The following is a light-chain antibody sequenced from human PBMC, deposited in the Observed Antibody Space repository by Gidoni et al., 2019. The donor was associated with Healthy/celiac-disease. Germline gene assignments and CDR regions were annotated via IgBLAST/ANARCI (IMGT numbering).Light chain of an antibody. CDR2: LGS. CDR3: MQALQTPIT. Sequence: DIVMPQPPLSLPVTPGEPASISCRSSQSLLHSNGYNYLDWYLQKPGQSPQLLIYLGSNRASGVPDRCSGSGSGTDFTLKISRVEAEDVGVYYCMQALQTPITFGQGTRLEIK. J-gene: IGKJ5*01. V-gene: IGKV2-28*01. CDR1: QSLLHSNGYNY.